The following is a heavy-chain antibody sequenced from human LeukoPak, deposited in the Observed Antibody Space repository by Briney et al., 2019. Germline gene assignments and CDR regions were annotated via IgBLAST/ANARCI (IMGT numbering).Heavy chain of an antibody. CDR3: ARGPRIAAAGQNYYYYGMDV. Sequence: SETLSLTCAVYGGSFSGYYWSWIRQPPRKGLEWIGVINHSGSPNYNPSLKSRVTISVGTSKNQFSLKLSSVTAADMAVYYCARGPRIAAAGQNYYYYGMDVWGQGTTVTVSS. CDR1: GGSFSGYY. J-gene: IGHJ6*02. D-gene: IGHD6-13*01. V-gene: IGHV4-34*01. CDR2: INHSGSP.